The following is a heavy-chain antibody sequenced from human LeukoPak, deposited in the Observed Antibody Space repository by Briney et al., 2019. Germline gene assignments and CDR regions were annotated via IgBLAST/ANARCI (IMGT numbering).Heavy chain of an antibody. CDR2: ISYDGSSE. CDR3: AKSLSSRVFIIPKTSRYFDY. D-gene: IGHD3-3*01. Sequence: PGRSLRLSCAASGFTFRSYGMHWVRQAPGKGLEWVAVISYDGSSEYYADSVKGRFTISRDNSKNTLYLQMNSLRAEDTAVYYCAKSLSSRVFIIPKTSRYFDYWGQGTLVTVSS. V-gene: IGHV3-30*18. CDR1: GFTFRSYG. J-gene: IGHJ4*02.